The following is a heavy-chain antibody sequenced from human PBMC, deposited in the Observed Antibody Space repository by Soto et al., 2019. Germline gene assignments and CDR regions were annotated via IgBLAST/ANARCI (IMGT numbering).Heavy chain of an antibody. CDR1: GFSFSSYA. J-gene: IGHJ5*02. CDR2: ISTRGGRT. Sequence: GGSLRLSCAASGFSFSSYAMSWVRQAPPQGLEWVSSISTRGGRTYYADSVKGRFSISRDNSANAVYLDMDNLRAEDTAVYYCARDSYSNYNWFDPWGQGTLVTVSS. D-gene: IGHD4-4*01. V-gene: IGHV3-23*01. CDR3: ARDSYSNYNWFDP.